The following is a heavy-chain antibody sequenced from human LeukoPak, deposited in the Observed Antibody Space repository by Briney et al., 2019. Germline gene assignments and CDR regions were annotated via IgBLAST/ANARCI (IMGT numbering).Heavy chain of an antibody. CDR1: GFTFSSYA. Sequence: PGGSLRLSCAASGFTFSSYAMSWVRQAPGKGREWVSAISGGGGSTYYADSVKGRFTISRDNSKNTLYLQMNSLRAEDTAVYYCGKGEGSGWGFDPWGQGTLVTVSS. D-gene: IGHD6-19*01. V-gene: IGHV3-23*01. J-gene: IGHJ5*02. CDR3: GKGEGSGWGFDP. CDR2: ISGGGGST.